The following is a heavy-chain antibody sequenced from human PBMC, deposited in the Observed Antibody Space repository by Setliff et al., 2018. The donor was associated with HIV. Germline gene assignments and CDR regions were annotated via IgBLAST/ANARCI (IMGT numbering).Heavy chain of an antibody. D-gene: IGHD3-10*02. CDR1: GFTFSTYA. J-gene: IGHJ3*02. Sequence: SLRLSCAASGFTFSTYAMGWVRQAPGKGLEWVSTVGAVGGPTHYAESVKGRFTISKDNSKNALYLQMSGLRDEDTAVYYCAKVFVFGIDAFDIWGQGTMVTVSS. CDR2: VGAVGGPT. V-gene: IGHV3-23*01. CDR3: AKVFVFGIDAFDI.